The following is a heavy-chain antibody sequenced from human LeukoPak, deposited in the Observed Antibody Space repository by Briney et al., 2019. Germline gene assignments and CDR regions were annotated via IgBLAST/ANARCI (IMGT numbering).Heavy chain of an antibody. Sequence: GASVKVSCKASGYTFTSYGISWVRQAPGQGLEWMGWINPNSGGTNYAQKFQGRVTMTRDTSISTAYMELSRLRSDDTAVYYCARDLGWSTVTNFDYWGQGTLVTVSS. CDR2: INPNSGGT. J-gene: IGHJ4*02. V-gene: IGHV1-2*02. D-gene: IGHD4-17*01. CDR1: GYTFTSYG. CDR3: ARDLGWSTVTNFDY.